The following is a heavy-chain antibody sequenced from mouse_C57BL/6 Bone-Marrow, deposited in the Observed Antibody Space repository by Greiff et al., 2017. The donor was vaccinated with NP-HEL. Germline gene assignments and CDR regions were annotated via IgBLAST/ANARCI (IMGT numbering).Heavy chain of an antibody. V-gene: IGHV1-50*01. Sequence: VQLQQSGAELVKPGASVKLSCKASGYTFTSYWMQWVKQRPGQGLEWIGEIDPSDSYTNYNQKFKGKATLTVDTSSSTAYMQLSSLTSEDSAVYYCARYYGNPYYFDYWGQGTTLTVSS. CDR2: IDPSDSYT. J-gene: IGHJ2*01. CDR1: GYTFTSYW. D-gene: IGHD2-1*01. CDR3: ARYYGNPYYFDY.